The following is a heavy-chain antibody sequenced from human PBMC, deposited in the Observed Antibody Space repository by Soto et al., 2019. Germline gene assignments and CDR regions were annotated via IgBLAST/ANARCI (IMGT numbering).Heavy chain of an antibody. D-gene: IGHD5-12*01. J-gene: IGHJ4*02. CDR3: AIDRGTARLAPFAY. Sequence: SETVSLTCTVSGGSISGYYWCCIRQPPGKGLEWIGYIYNSENTNYNPSLKSRVSISVDTSKNQFSLKLTSVTAADTAVYYCAIDRGTARLAPFAYSGQGSLVTV. CDR2: IYNSENT. V-gene: IGHV4-59*01. CDR1: GGSISGYY.